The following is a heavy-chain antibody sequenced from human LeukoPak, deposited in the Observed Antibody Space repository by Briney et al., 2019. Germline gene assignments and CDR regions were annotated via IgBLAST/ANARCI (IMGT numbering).Heavy chain of an antibody. Sequence: GGSLRLSCAASGFTLSNHWMTWVRQVPGRGPEWAANVNRDGSETYYLDSVKGRFTISKDNAKNSLYLQMNSLRAEDTALYHCARNNGMDVWGQGTTVIVSS. CDR2: VNRDGSET. V-gene: IGHV3-7*03. CDR1: GFTLSNHW. CDR3: ARNNGMDV. J-gene: IGHJ6*02.